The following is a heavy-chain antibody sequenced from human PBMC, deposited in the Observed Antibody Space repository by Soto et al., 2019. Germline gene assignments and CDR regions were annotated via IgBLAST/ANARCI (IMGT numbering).Heavy chain of an antibody. CDR3: AKPIRPMVRGVIITFPDY. CDR2: ISYDGSNK. V-gene: IGHV3-30*18. CDR1: GFTFSSYG. D-gene: IGHD3-10*01. J-gene: IGHJ4*02. Sequence: GGSLRLSCAASGFTFSSYGMHWVRQAPGKGLEWVAVISYDGSNKYYADSVKGRFTISRDNSKNTLYLQMNSLRAEDTAVYYCAKPIRPMVRGVIITFPDYWGQGTLVTVSS.